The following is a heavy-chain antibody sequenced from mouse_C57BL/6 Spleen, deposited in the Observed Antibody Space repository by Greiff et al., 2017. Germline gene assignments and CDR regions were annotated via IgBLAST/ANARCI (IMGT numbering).Heavy chain of an antibody. V-gene: IGHV5-6*01. CDR2: ISSGGSYT. Sequence: EVKLMGSGGDLVKPGGSLKLSCAASGFTFSSYGMSWVRQTPDKRLEWVATISSGGSYTYYPDSVKGRFTISRDNAKNTLYLQMSSLKSEDTAMYYCARHYYGSSYYFDYWGQGTTLTVSS. CDR1: GFTFSSYG. J-gene: IGHJ2*01. CDR3: ARHYYGSSYYFDY. D-gene: IGHD1-1*01.